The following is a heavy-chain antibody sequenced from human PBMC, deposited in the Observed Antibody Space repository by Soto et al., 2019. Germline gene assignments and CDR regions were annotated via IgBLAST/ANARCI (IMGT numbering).Heavy chain of an antibody. Sequence: QVQLLQSGAAVKKPGASVTVSCKASGFSFTGYYIHWLRQAPGQGLEWMGWINAHSGGTEYAQKFQGRVTLTRDTSIATAYLTLTSLSSDDTALYYCAKDLTRQLAYWLDPWGQGPQVTVSS. D-gene: IGHD6-6*01. J-gene: IGHJ5*02. V-gene: IGHV1-2*02. CDR3: AKDLTRQLAYWLDP. CDR2: INAHSGGT. CDR1: GFSFTGYY.